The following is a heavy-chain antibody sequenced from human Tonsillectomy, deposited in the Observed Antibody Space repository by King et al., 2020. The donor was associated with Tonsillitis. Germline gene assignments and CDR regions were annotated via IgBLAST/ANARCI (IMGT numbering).Heavy chain of an antibody. CDR2: ISYDGSNK. CDR1: GFIFSSYG. D-gene: IGHD4-17*01. J-gene: IGHJ4*02. V-gene: IGHV3-30*18. CDR3: AKDTWFRGYYGDYNFDY. Sequence: VQLVESGGGVVQPGRSLRLSCAASGFIFSSYGMHWVRQAPGKGLEWVSVISYDGSNKYYADSVKGRFTISRDNSKNTLYLQMNSLRAEDTAMYYCAKDTWFRGYYGDYNFDYWGQGTLVTVSS.